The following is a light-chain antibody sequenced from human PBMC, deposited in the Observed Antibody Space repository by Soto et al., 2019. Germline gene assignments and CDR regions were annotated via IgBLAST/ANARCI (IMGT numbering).Light chain of an antibody. CDR2: TSG. V-gene: IGKV1-39*01. CDR3: QQTYSTPYS. Sequence: IHMTQSPSSLSASVGDRITVTCRASQRITTYVNWYQLKPGEAAKLLISTSGTLQRGVPSRFSGRGSGTDFTLTITRLQPADFATYFCQQTYSTPYSFGQGTKLEIK. CDR1: QRITTY. J-gene: IGKJ2*01.